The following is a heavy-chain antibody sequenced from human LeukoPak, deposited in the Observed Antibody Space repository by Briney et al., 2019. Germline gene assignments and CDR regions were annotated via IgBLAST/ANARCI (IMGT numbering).Heavy chain of an antibody. D-gene: IGHD3-10*01. J-gene: IGHJ4*02. CDR3: ARAGGHDEWFGESNFFDY. V-gene: IGHV4-4*07. CDR1: GGSISSYY. Sequence: SSETLSLTCTVSGGSISSYYWSWIRQPPGKGLEWIGRIYTSGSTNSNPSLRSRLTMSVDTSKNQFSLTLTSVTAADTAVYYCARAGGHDEWFGESNFFDYWGQGTLVTVSS. CDR2: IYTSGST.